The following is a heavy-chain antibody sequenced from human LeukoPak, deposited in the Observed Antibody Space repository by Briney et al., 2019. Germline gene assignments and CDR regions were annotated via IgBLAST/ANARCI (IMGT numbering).Heavy chain of an antibody. CDR3: ARPLSLGYCSGGSCYGRGAWFDR. Sequence: PSGTLSLTCAVSGGSISSSNWWSWVRQPPGKGLEWLGQIYHSGCTNYNPSLKSRVTISVDKSKNQFSLKLRSVTAADTAVYYCARPLSLGYCSGGSCYGRGAWFDRWGQGTLVTVSS. J-gene: IGHJ5*02. CDR1: GGSISSSNW. D-gene: IGHD2-15*01. V-gene: IGHV4-4*02. CDR2: IYHSGCT.